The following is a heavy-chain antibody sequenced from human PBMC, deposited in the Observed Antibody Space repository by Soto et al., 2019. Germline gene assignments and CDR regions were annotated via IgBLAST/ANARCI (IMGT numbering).Heavy chain of an antibody. Sequence: PSETLSLTCTVSGGSISSGGYYWSWIRQHPGKGLEWIGYIYYSGSTYYNPSLKSRVTISVDTSKNQFSLKLSSVTAADTAVYYCARDPASRHPQNYYYGMDVWGQGTTVTVSS. CDR2: IYYSGST. CDR1: GGSISSGGYY. V-gene: IGHV4-31*03. J-gene: IGHJ6*02. CDR3: ARDPASRHPQNYYYGMDV.